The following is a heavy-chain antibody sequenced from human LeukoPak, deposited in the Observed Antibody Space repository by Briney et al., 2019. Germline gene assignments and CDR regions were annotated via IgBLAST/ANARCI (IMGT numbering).Heavy chain of an antibody. D-gene: IGHD3-16*01. J-gene: IGHJ4*02. V-gene: IGHV3-66*01. Sequence: GGSLRLSCAASGYTVSRNYMTWVRQAPGKGLEWVSVIYSDGDTYYVDSVKGRFTISRDNSKNTLYLQMNSLRAEDTAVYYCARGPWASFDYWGQGTLVTVSS. CDR3: ARGPWASFDY. CDR2: IYSDGDT. CDR1: GYTVSRNY.